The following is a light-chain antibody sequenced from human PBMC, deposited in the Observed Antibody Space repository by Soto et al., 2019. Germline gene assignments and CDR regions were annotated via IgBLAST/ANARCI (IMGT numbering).Light chain of an antibody. CDR2: DVS. CDR1: TSDVGRYNY. V-gene: IGLV2-14*03. Sequence: QSVLTQPASVSGSPGQSISLSCTGTTSDVGRYNYVSWYQQHPGKAPKLMIYDVSYRPSWVSNRFSGSKSGTTASLTISGLQAEDEADYYCNSFTTSSTYVFGTGTKVTVL. CDR3: NSFTTSSTYV. J-gene: IGLJ1*01.